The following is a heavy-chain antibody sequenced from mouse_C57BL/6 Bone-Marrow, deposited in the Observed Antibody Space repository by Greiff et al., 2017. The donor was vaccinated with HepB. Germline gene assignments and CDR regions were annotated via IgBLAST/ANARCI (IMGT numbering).Heavy chain of an antibody. J-gene: IGHJ3*01. CDR2: ISDGGSYT. CDR3: ARDPSTVANQAWFAY. V-gene: IGHV5-4*01. D-gene: IGHD1-1*01. CDR1: GFTFSSYA. Sequence: VQLKESGGGLVKPGGSLKLSCAASGFTFSSYAMSWVRQTPEKRLEWVATISDGGSYTYYPDNVKGRFTISRDNAKNNLYLQMSHLKSEDTAMYYCARDPSTVANQAWFAYWGQGTLVTVSA.